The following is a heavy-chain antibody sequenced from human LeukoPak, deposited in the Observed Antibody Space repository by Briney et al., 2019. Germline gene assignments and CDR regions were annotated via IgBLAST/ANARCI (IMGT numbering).Heavy chain of an antibody. CDR1: AGSFSGYY. CDR3: ARGRPAATPMDY. V-gene: IGHV4-34*01. D-gene: IGHD2-2*01. Sequence: SETLSLTCAVYAGSFSGYYWSWIRQPPGKGLEWIGEINHSGSTNYNPSLKSRVTISVDTSKNQFSLRLRSVTAADTAVYYCARGRPAATPMDYWGQGMLVTVSS. J-gene: IGHJ4*02. CDR2: INHSGST.